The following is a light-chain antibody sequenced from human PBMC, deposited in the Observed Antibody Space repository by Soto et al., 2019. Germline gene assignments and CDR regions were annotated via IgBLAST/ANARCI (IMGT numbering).Light chain of an antibody. Sequence: EIVLMHSPRTLYLSPCERATLSFRASQSVSSSYLAWYQQKPGQAPRLLIYGASTRATGIPDRFSGSGSGTDFSLTISRLEPEDFAVYSCHQYDSWTFGQGTKVDIK. J-gene: IGKJ1*01. CDR3: HQYDSWT. CDR1: QSVSSSY. CDR2: GAS. V-gene: IGKV3-20*01.